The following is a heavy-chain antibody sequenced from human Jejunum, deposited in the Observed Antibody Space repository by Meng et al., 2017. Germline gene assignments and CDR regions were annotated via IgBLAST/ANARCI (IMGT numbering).Heavy chain of an antibody. V-gene: IGHV3-33*01. D-gene: IGHD3-10*01. CDR1: GFSFSSNA. CDR3: ARESGGVRGVRTLDY. J-gene: IGHJ4*02. CDR2: IWYDASNE. Sequence: QVELVGAGGGVVQPGRSLRLTCAVSGFSFSSNAMHWVRQAPGKGLEWVAVIWYDASNEVYADSVKGRFAISRDNSKNMLYLQMDNLRAEDTAKYYCARESGGVRGVRTLDYWGQGTLVTVSS.